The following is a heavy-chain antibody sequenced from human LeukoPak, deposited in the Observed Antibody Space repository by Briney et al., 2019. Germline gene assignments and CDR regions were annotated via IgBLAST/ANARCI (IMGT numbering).Heavy chain of an antibody. J-gene: IGHJ4*02. CDR3: ARGTDDYGDS. V-gene: IGHV1-8*02. CDR2: MNPNSGNI. Sequence: ASVKVSCKASGYTFTSYYMHWVRQAPGQGLEWMGWMNPNSGNIGYAQKFQGRVTMTRNTSISTAYMELSSLRSEDTAVYYCARGTDDYGDSWGQGTLVTVSS. CDR1: GYTFTSYY.